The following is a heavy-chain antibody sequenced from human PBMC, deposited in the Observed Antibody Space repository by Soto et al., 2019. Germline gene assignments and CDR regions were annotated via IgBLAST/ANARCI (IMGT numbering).Heavy chain of an antibody. Sequence: GESLKISCAASGFTFSSYGMHWVRQAPGKGLEWVAVIWYDGSNKYYADSVKGRFTISRDNSKNTLYLQMNSLRAEDTAVYYCARDPDYYDSSGYYGGDAFDIWGQGTMVTVSS. CDR3: ARDPDYYDSSGYYGGDAFDI. D-gene: IGHD3-22*01. CDR2: IWYDGSNK. CDR1: GFTFSSYG. J-gene: IGHJ3*02. V-gene: IGHV3-33*01.